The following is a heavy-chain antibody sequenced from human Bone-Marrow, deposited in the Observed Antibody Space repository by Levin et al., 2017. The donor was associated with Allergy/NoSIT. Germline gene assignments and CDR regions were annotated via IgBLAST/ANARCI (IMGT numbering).Heavy chain of an antibody. CDR1: GYTFTSYD. CDR3: ASSNYYDSSGYYPYYFDY. J-gene: IGHJ4*02. CDR2: MNPNSGNT. D-gene: IGHD3-22*01. Sequence: ASVKVSCKASGYTFTSYDINWVRQATGQGLEWMGWMNPNSGNTGYAQKFQGRVTMTRNTSISTAYMELSSLRSEDTAVYYCASSNYYDSSGYYPYYFDYWGQGTLVTVSS. V-gene: IGHV1-8*01.